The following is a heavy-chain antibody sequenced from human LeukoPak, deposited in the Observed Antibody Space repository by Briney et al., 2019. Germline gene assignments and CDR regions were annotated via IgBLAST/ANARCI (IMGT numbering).Heavy chain of an antibody. V-gene: IGHV4-61*02. D-gene: IGHD3-10*01. Sequence: SETLSLTCSVSGGSISSGSYYWSWIRKSAGKGLEWIGRVYSRGGTDYNASLKSRLSISVDTSKNEFSLKLTSVTAADTAVYYCASSKYYYGSGSYWPPHYYYYYYMDVWGKGTTVTISS. J-gene: IGHJ6*03. CDR3: ASSKYYYGSGSYWPPHYYYYYYMDV. CDR2: VYSRGGT. CDR1: GGSISSGSYY.